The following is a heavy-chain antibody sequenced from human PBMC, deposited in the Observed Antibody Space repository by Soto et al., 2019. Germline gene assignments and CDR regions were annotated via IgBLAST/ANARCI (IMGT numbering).Heavy chain of an antibody. V-gene: IGHV1-69*12. J-gene: IGHJ1*01. CDR2: IIPISGTA. CDR3: ARDRRDYYYDSSGYPYFQH. CDR1: GGTFSTHA. D-gene: IGHD3-22*01. Sequence: QVQLVQSGAEVKKPGSSVKVSCKASGGTFSTHAICWVRQAPGQGLEWMGGIIPISGTATYSQKFQGRFTITADQSTSTAYMELSSLRSEDTAVYYCARDRRDYYYDSSGYPYFQHWGQGTLVTVSS.